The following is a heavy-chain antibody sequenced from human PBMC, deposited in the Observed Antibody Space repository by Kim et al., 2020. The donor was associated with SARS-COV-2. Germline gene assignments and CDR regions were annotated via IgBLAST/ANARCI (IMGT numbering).Heavy chain of an antibody. J-gene: IGHJ4*02. V-gene: IGHV3-7*04. CDR2: IKQDGSEK. Sequence: GSLRLSCVASGFTFSNYWMTWVRQAPGKGLEWVANIKQDGSEKYYVDSVKGRFTISRDNAENSLYLQMNSLRAADTAVYYCTRATVASGGGDYWGQGTLVTVSS. CDR3: TRATVASGGGDY. D-gene: IGHD6-19*01. CDR1: GFTFSNYW.